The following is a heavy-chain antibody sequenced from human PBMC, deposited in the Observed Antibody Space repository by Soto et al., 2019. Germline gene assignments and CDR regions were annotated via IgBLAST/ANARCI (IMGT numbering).Heavy chain of an antibody. CDR3: ARHSGPYYDILTGYHMLYNLLAP. CDR1: GGSISSSSYY. J-gene: IGHJ5*02. Sequence: LSLTCTVSGGSISSSSYYWGWIRQPPGKGLEWIGSIYYSGSTYYNPSLKSRVTISVDTSKNQFSLKLSSVTAADTAVYYCARHSGPYYDILTGYHMLYNLLAPCGQGTLVTVSS. CDR2: IYYSGST. V-gene: IGHV4-39*01. D-gene: IGHD3-9*01.